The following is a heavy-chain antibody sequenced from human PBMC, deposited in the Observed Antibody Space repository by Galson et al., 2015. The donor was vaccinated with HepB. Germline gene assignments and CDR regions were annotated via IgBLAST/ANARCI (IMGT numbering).Heavy chain of an antibody. CDR1: GFTFSSYA. Sequence: SLRLSCAASGFTFSSYAMSWVRQAPGKGLEWVSAISGSGGSTYYADSVKGRFTISRDNSKNTLYLQMNSLRAEDTAVYYCAKTVLPSGGRANWGQGTLVTVSS. V-gene: IGHV3-23*01. J-gene: IGHJ4*02. CDR3: AKTVLPSGGRAN. CDR2: ISGSGGST. D-gene: IGHD2-15*01.